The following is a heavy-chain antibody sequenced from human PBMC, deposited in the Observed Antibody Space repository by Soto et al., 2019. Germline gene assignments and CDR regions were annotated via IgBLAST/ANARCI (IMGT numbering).Heavy chain of an antibody. CDR2: ISGSGGST. V-gene: IGHV3-23*01. CDR1: GFTFSSYA. Sequence: GGSLRLSCAASGFTFSSYAMSWVRQAPGKGLEWVSAISGSGGSTYYADSVKGRFTISRDNSKNTLYLQMNSLRAEDTAVYYCAKNMVRGVIYYYYYMDVWGKGTTVTVSS. D-gene: IGHD3-10*01. CDR3: AKNMVRGVIYYYYYMDV. J-gene: IGHJ6*03.